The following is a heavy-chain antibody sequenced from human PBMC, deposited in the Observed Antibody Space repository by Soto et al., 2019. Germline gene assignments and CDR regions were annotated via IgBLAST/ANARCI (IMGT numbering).Heavy chain of an antibody. J-gene: IGHJ4*02. CDR1: GDSMSDYY. V-gene: IGHV4-59*01. CDR2: IYYSGST. CDR3: ARDDYGDSNEFDT. D-gene: IGHD4-17*01. Sequence: QVHLQESGPGLVKPSETLSLTCTVSGDSMSDYYWTWIRQSPGKRLEWIGFIYYSGSTNYNPSLKSRVTMSIDTSKNQFSLKLASVTAADTAVYYCARDDYGDSNEFDTWGQGTLVTVSP.